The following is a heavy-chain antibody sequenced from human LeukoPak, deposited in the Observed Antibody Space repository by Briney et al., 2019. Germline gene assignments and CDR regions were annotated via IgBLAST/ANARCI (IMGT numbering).Heavy chain of an antibody. CDR2: ISGSGGST. V-gene: IGHV3-23*01. Sequence: GGSLRLSCAASGFTFSSYAMSWVRQAPGKGLEWVSAISGSGGSTYYADSVKGRFTISRDNSKNTLYLQMNSLRAEDTAVYYCARDFGRAAAGTMYYGMDVWGQGTTVTVSS. J-gene: IGHJ6*02. CDR3: ARDFGRAAAGTMYYGMDV. D-gene: IGHD6-13*01. CDR1: GFTFSSYA.